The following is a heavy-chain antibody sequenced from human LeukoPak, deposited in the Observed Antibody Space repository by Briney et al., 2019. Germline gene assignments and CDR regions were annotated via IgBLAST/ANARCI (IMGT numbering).Heavy chain of an antibody. CDR1: GFTFSSYG. V-gene: IGHV3-23*01. J-gene: IGHJ4*02. D-gene: IGHD3-22*01. CDR3: AKVITTTIIGGFDY. CDR2: ISADSGRT. Sequence: PGGSLRLSCAASGFTFSSYGMHWVRQAPGKGLEWVSSISADSGRTIYADSVKGRCTISRDNSKNTLYLQMNSLRAEDTAVYYCAKVITTTIIGGFDYWGQGTLVTVSS.